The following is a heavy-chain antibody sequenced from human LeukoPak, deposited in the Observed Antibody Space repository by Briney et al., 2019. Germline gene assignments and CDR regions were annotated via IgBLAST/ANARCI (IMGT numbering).Heavy chain of an antibody. CDR1: GFTFNLYN. CDR2: ISRSGGYI. J-gene: IGHJ4*02. V-gene: IGHV3-21*01. CDR3: ARDQGGTYSFDY. D-gene: IGHD1-26*01. Sequence: PGGSLRLSCAASGFTFNLYNMNWVRQAPGKGLEWVSPISRSGGYIFCADSLKGRFTISRDDAKNSLYLQMSSLRAEDTAVYYCARDQGGTYSFDYWGQGTLVTVSS.